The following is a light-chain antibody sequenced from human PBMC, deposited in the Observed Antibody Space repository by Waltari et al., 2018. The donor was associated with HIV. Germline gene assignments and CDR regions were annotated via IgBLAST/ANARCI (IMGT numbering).Light chain of an antibody. CDR2: ADN. J-gene: IGLJ3*02. V-gene: IGLV1-40*01. Sequence: QSVLTQPPSVSGAPGQRVTISCTGSSSNIGANYDVPWYPQLPRTAPKLLIYADNNRPSGVPDRFSGSKSGTSASLAITGLQAEDEAEYYCQSYDSSLNAVLFGGGTKLTVL. CDR3: QSYDSSLNAVL. CDR1: SSNIGANYD.